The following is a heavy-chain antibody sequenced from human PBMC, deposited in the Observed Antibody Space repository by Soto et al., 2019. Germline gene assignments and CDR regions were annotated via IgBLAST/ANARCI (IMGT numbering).Heavy chain of an antibody. CDR1: GYTFTAYH. D-gene: IGHD3-10*02. Sequence: QVRLVQSGAEVKEPGDSVRVSCEASGYTFTAYHIHWVRQAPGQGLEWMGWMNPKIGDTGYAQDFQGRVSMTSDMSISTVYMELSRLTSDDSAIYYCARNMDYYYGRGSGNGHGVWGQGTTVTVFS. CDR2: MNPKIGDT. V-gene: IGHV1-2*02. J-gene: IGHJ6*02. CDR3: ARNMDYYYGRGSGNGHGV.